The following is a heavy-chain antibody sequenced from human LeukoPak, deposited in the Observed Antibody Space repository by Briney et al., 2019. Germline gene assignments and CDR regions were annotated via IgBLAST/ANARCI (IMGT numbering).Heavy chain of an antibody. CDR3: ARGLQENLAWLQAFSAFDI. CDR2: ISYDGSNK. D-gene: IGHD6-19*01. J-gene: IGHJ3*02. V-gene: IGHV3-30*03. CDR1: GFTFSSYG. Sequence: QPGGSLRLSCAASGFTFSSYGMHWVRQAPGKGLEWVAVISYDGSNKYYADSVKGRFTISRDNSKNTLYLQMNSLRAEDTAVYYCARGLQENLAWLQAFSAFDIWGQGTMVTVSS.